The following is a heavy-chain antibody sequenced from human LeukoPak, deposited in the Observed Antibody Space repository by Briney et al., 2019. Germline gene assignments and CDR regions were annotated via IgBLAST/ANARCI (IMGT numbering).Heavy chain of an antibody. D-gene: IGHD6-6*01. CDR2: IGYSGGDI. CDR3: AKVNWGTSSGENS. J-gene: IGHJ4*02. CDR1: GFTFSSYA. Sequence: GGSLRLSCAASGFTFSSYAMTWVRQAPGKGLEWVSVIGYSGGDIQYADSVKGRFTISRDNSKNTSSLQMNFLRAEDTAVYYCAKVNWGTSSGENSWGQGTLVTVSS. V-gene: IGHV3-23*01.